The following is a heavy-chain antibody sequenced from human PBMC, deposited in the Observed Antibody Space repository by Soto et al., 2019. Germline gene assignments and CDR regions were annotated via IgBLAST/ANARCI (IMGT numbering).Heavy chain of an antibody. CDR1: GLTFSSYA. Sequence: EVQQLESGGGFVQPGGSLRLSCAASGLTFSSYAMSWVRQAPGKGLEWVSVISGSGGSTYYADSVKGRFTISRDNSKNTLYLQMSSLRAEDTAVYYCAIRSSGWYGPFDYWGQGTLVTVSS. CDR3: AIRSSGWYGPFDY. CDR2: ISGSGGST. D-gene: IGHD6-19*01. V-gene: IGHV3-23*01. J-gene: IGHJ4*02.